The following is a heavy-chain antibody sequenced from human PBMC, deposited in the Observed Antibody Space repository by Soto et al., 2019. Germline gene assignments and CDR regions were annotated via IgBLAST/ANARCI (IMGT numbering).Heavy chain of an antibody. CDR3: ARTAAAGKYYYGVDV. CDR2: IYPGDSDT. D-gene: IGHD6-13*01. CDR1: GYSFTSYW. J-gene: IGHJ6*02. Sequence: PGESLKISCKGSGYSFTSYWIGWVRQTPGKGLEWMGIIYPGDSDTRYSPSFQGQVTISADKSISTAYLQWSSLKASDTAIYYCARTAAAGKYYYGVDVWGQGTTVTVSS. V-gene: IGHV5-51*01.